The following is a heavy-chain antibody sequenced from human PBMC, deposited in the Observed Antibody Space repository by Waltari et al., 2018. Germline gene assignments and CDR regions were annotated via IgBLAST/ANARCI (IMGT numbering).Heavy chain of an antibody. CDR2: IVMGSGYT. V-gene: IGHV1-58*01. J-gene: IGHJ4*02. Sequence: QMQLVQSGPAVKKPGTSVRVSCKSSEFTFPTSAVQWVRQARGQGLEWIGWIVMGSGYTNYAQKFQDRVSITRDMSISRDMSTYTAYLELSNLRSEDTAIYYCAAEARNDGSPEWGQGSLVTVSS. CDR1: EFTFPTSA. CDR3: AAEARNDGSPE. D-gene: IGHD2-8*01.